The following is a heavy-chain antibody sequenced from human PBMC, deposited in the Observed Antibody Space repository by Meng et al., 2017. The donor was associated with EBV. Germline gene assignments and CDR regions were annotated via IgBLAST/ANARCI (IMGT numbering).Heavy chain of an antibody. D-gene: IGHD4-11*01. V-gene: IGHV4-61*01. J-gene: IGHJ5*02. CDR1: GGSVNNESYY. CDR3: ARGDYTNYPRWFDP. Sequence: QLQLQESGPGLVKPSXXXXLXXXVPGGSVNNESYYWGWIRQPPGKGLEYIGYIYYTGSTNYNSSLKSRVTISLDKSKNQFSLKLTSLTAADTAIYYCARGDYTNYPRWFDPWGQGTLVTVSS. CDR2: IYYTGST.